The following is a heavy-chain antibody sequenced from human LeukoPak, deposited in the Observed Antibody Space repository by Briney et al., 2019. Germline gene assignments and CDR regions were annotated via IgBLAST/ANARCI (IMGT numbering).Heavy chain of an antibody. V-gene: IGHV4-59*13. Sequence: SETLSLTCTVSGGSISSYYWSWIRQPPGKGLEWIGYIYYSGSTNYNPSLKSRVTISVDTSKNQFSLKLSSVTAADTAVYYCARAPYCGGDCYSYPDYWGQGTLVTVSS. J-gene: IGHJ4*02. CDR2: IYYSGST. D-gene: IGHD2-21*02. CDR3: ARAPYCGGDCYSYPDY. CDR1: GGSISSYY.